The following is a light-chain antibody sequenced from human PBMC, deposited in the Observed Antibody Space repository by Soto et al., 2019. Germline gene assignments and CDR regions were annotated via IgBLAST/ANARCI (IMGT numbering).Light chain of an antibody. CDR2: GAS. CDR3: QHYGNSPPSVT. CDR1: QSVSSN. Sequence: EIVMTQSPATLSVSPGERATLSCRASQSVSSNLAWYQQKPGQAPRLLISGASTRATGIPDRFSGSGSGTDFTLTINRLEPEDFAVYYCQHYGNSPPSVTFGPGTKVDIK. J-gene: IGKJ3*01. V-gene: IGKV3-20*01.